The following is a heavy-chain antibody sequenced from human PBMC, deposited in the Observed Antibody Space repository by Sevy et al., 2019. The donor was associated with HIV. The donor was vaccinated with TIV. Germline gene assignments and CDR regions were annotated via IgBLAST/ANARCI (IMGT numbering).Heavy chain of an antibody. CDR2: ISSSSNYI. Sequence: GGSLRLSCAASGFTFNSYWMSWVRQAPGKGLEWVSSISSSSNYINYADSVKGRFTISRENAENSLYLEMNTLRAEDTAVYYCARVVAYCSGGTCFPGYYYGMDVWGQGTTVTISS. J-gene: IGHJ6*02. D-gene: IGHD2-15*01. CDR1: GFTFNSYW. CDR3: ARVVAYCSGGTCFPGYYYGMDV. V-gene: IGHV3-21*01.